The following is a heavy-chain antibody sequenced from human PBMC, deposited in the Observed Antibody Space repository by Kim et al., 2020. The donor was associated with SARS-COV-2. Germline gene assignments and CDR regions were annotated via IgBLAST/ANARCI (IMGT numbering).Heavy chain of an antibody. Sequence: TTYDPSLQSRVTISVDTSKNQFSLKLSSVTAADTAVYYCARVRIVATLDYWGQGTLVTVSS. CDR3: ARVRIVATLDY. CDR2: T. D-gene: IGHD5-12*01. V-gene: IGHV4-34*01. J-gene: IGHJ4*02.